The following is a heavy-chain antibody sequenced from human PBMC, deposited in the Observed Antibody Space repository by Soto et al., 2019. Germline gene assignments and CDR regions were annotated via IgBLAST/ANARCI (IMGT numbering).Heavy chain of an antibody. CDR1: GFTFSSYA. CDR3: AKDGAATPLNLRYNKHDY. D-gene: IGHD2-15*01. V-gene: IGHV3-23*01. CDR2: ISGSGGST. Sequence: EVQLLESGGGLVQPGGSLRLSCAASGFTFSSYAMSGVCQAPGKGREWVSAISGSGGSTYYADSVKGRFTISRDNSKDTLYLQMNSLRAEDTAVYYCAKDGAATPLNLRYNKHDYWGQGTLVTVSS. J-gene: IGHJ4*02.